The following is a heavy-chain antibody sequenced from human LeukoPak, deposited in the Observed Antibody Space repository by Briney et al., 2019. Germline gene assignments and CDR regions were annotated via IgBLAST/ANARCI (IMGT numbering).Heavy chain of an antibody. CDR1: GGSISSGSYY. J-gene: IGHJ5*02. V-gene: IGHV4-61*02. CDR3: ARVEGSWFDP. CDR2: IYTSGST. Sequence: SQTLSLTCTVSGGSISSGSYYWSWIRQPAGKGLEWIGRIYTSGSTNYNPSLKSRVTISVDTSKNQFSLKLSSVTAADTAVYYCARVEGSWFDPWGQGTLVTVSS.